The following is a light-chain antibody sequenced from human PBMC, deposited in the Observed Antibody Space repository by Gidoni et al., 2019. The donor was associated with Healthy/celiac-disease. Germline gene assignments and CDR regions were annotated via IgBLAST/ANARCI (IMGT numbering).Light chain of an antibody. J-gene: IGLJ2*01. CDR2: RNN. CDR3: AAWDDSLSGHVV. V-gene: IGLV1-47*01. Sequence: QSVLTQPPSASATPGQRVTSSCSGSSSNIGSNYVTWYQQLPGTAPKLLIYRNNQRPSGVPDRFSGSKSGTSASLAISGLRSEDEADYYCAAWDDSLSGHVVFGGGTKLTVL. CDR1: SSNIGSNY.